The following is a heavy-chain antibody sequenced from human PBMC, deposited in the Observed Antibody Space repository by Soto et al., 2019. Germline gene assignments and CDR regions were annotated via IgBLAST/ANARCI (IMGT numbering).Heavy chain of an antibody. CDR2: INPNSGGT. D-gene: IGHD5-12*01. J-gene: IGHJ6*02. V-gene: IGHV1-2*04. CDR3: ARGRWLQTVYYYYGMDV. Sequence: QVQLVQSGAEVKKPGASVKVSCKASGYTFTGYYMHWVRQAPGQGLEWMGWINPNSGGTNYAQKFQGWVTMTRDTSISTDYMELSRLRSDDTAVYYCARGRWLQTVYYYYGMDVWGQGTTVTVSS. CDR1: GYTFTGYY.